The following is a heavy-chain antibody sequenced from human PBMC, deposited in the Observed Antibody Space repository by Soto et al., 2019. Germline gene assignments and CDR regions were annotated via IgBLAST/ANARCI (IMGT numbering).Heavy chain of an antibody. V-gene: IGHV1-18*01. CDR3: ARKGEMATSNYYYGMDV. CDR2: ISAYNGNT. D-gene: IGHD5-12*01. Sequence: ASVKVSCKASGYTFTSYGISGVRQAPGQGLEWMGWISAYNGNTNYAQKLQGRVTMTTDTSTSTAYMELRSLRSDDTAVYYCARKGEMATSNYYYGMDVWGQGATVTVSS. CDR1: GYTFTSYG. J-gene: IGHJ6*02.